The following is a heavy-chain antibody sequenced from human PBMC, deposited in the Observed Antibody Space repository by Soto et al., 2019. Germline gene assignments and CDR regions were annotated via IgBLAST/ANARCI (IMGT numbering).Heavy chain of an antibody. V-gene: IGHV3-23*01. CDR3: AKGGGDYGSGGDPFWY. D-gene: IGHD3-10*01. J-gene: IGHJ4*02. CDR1: GFTFSSYA. CDR2: ISSSGGST. Sequence: EVQLLESGGGLVQPGGSLRLSCAASGFTFSSYAMSWVRQAPGKGLEWVSGISSSGGSTYYADSVKGRFTISRDNSKTTRYLQRNSLRAREPAVYYWAKGGGDYGSGGDPFWYWGQGTLVTVSS.